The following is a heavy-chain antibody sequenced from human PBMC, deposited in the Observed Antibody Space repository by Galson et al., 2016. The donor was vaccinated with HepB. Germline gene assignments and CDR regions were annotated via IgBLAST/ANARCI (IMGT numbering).Heavy chain of an antibody. J-gene: IGHJ4*02. D-gene: IGHD3-16*01. CDR2: IWFDENTK. V-gene: IGHV3-33*01. CDR1: GFIFGDYG. CDR3: ARGRYAWYYFDY. Sequence: SLRLSCAASGFIFGDYGMHWVRQAPGKGLEWVAVIWFDENTKYYTDSVKGRFTISRDNSKNTLYLQMNSLRAEDTAVYFCARGRYAWYYFDYWGQGTLVTVSS.